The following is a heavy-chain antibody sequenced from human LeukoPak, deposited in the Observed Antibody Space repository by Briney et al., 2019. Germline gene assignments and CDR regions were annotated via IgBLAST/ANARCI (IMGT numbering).Heavy chain of an antibody. CDR1: GYTFTSYY. D-gene: IGHD2-21*02. Sequence: ASVKVSCKASGYTFTSYYMHWVRQAPGQGLEWMGIINPSGGSTSYAQKFQGRVTMTRDTSTSTVYMELSSLRSEDTAVYYCAREAYCGGDCPNDAFDIWGQGTMDTVSS. J-gene: IGHJ3*02. V-gene: IGHV1-46*01. CDR2: INPSGGST. CDR3: AREAYCGGDCPNDAFDI.